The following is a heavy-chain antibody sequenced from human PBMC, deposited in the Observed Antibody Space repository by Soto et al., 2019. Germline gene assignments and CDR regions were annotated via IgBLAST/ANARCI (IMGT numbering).Heavy chain of an antibody. CDR3: ARGLSWWLVCDY. D-gene: IGHD6-19*01. J-gene: IGHJ4*02. CDR2: ISYDGSNK. V-gene: IGHV3-30-3*01. CDR1: GFTFSSYA. Sequence: QVQLVESGGGVVQPGRSLRLSCAASGFTFSSYAMHWVRQAPGKGLEWVAVISYDGSNKYYADSVKGRFTISRDNSKNSRYLQLNSLRAEDTAVYYCARGLSWWLVCDYWGQGTLVTVSS.